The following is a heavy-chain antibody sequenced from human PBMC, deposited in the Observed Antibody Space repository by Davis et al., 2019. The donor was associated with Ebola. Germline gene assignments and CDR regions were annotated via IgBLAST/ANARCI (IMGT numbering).Heavy chain of an antibody. D-gene: IGHD1-1*01. V-gene: IGHV3-53*01. Sequence: GESLKISCAGSGFAVSSSYMSWVRQAPGKGLEWVSIIYSGGSTYYADSVKGRFTISRDSSKNTLFLQMNRLRVEDTALYYCATGTITSFGMDVWGHGTTVTVSS. CDR2: IYSGGST. CDR1: GFAVSSSY. CDR3: ATGTITSFGMDV. J-gene: IGHJ6*02.